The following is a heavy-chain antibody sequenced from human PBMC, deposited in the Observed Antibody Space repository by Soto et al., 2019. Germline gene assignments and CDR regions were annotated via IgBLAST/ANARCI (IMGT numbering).Heavy chain of an antibody. J-gene: IGHJ5*02. CDR1: GGSISTSGYF. D-gene: IGHD4-4*01. CDR3: ATSNWFDP. CDR2: IYYSGST. V-gene: IGHV4-39*01. Sequence: QLQLQESGPGLVKPSETLSLTRTVSGGSISTSGYFWGWIRQPPGKGLEWIGTIYYSGSTYYNPSLKSRVTISVDTSKNQFSLKLSSVTAADTAVYYCATSNWFDPWGQGTLVTVSS.